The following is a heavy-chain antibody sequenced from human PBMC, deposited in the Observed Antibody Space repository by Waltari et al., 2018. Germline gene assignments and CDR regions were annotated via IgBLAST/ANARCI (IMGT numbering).Heavy chain of an antibody. J-gene: IGHJ6*02. CDR2: IKQDGSEK. CDR3: ASRRDYYDSRARGYYYYGMDV. V-gene: IGHV3-7*03. Sequence: EVQLVESGGGLVQPGGSLRLSCAASGFTFSSYWMSWVRQAPGKGLEWVANIKQDGSEKYYVDSVKGRFTISRDNAKNSLYLQMNSLRAEDTAVYYCASRRDYYDSRARGYYYYGMDVWGQGTTVTVSS. CDR1: GFTFSSYW. D-gene: IGHD3-22*01.